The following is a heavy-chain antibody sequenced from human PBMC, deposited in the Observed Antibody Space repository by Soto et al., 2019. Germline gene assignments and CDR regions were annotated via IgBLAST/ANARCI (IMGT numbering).Heavy chain of an antibody. V-gene: IGHV5-51*01. J-gene: IGHJ4*02. CDR1: GYSYTSYW. Sequence: EVQLVQSGAEMKKPGESLKISCKGSGYSYTSYWIGWVRQMPGKGLEWMGIIYPGDSDTRYSPSFQGQVTISAAKSISTGYLQWSSLKASDTAMYYCARHEGYYGSPAAGLFDYWGQGTLVTVSS. D-gene: IGHD3-10*01. CDR3: ARHEGYYGSPAAGLFDY. CDR2: IYPGDSDT.